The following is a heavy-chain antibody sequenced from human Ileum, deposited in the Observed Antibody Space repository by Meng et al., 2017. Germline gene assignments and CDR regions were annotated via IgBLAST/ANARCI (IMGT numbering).Heavy chain of an antibody. D-gene: IGHD1-14*01. Sequence: GESLKISCAASGFTFSSHTLSWVHQAPGKGLEWVSSISVSTSNTYYADSVKGRFIISRDNSKNTLYLQMNSLRAEDTAVYYCAKLTTNWGQGTLVTVSS. CDR2: ISVSTSNT. CDR1: GFTFSSHT. V-gene: IGHV3-23*01. CDR3: AKLTTN. J-gene: IGHJ4*02.